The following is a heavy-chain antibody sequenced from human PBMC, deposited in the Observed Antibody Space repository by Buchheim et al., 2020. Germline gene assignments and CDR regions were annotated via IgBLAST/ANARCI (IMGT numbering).Heavy chain of an antibody. J-gene: IGHJ5*02. Sequence: EVQLVESGGGLVQPGGSLRLSCAASGFTFNSYWMNWVRQAPGKGLEWVANIKPDGSEQYYVDSVRGRFTISRDNAKSSLSLQMNSLRAEDTAVYYCGRAFDDGSAYRPFDPWGQGTL. CDR2: IKPDGSEQ. CDR1: GFTFNSYW. CDR3: GRAFDDGSAYRPFDP. V-gene: IGHV3-7*01. D-gene: IGHD3-22*01.